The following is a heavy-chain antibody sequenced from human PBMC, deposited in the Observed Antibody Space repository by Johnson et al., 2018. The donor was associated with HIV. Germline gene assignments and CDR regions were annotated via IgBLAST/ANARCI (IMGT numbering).Heavy chain of an antibody. CDR3: ARGSYDGDAFDL. V-gene: IGHV3-13*01. CDR2: IAATGDT. J-gene: IGHJ3*01. CDR1: GFTFSSYA. Sequence: VQLVESGGGVVQPGRSLRLSFAPSGFTFSSYAMHWVRQAPGKGLEWVSGIAATGDTYYPGSVKGRFTVSRENARNSLYLQLNSLRAGDSALYYCARGSYDGDAFDLWGQGTMVTVSS. D-gene: IGHD1-26*01.